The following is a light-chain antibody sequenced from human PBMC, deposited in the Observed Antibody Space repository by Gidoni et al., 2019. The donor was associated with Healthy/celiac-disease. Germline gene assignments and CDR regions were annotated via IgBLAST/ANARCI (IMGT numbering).Light chain of an antibody. J-gene: IGKJ2*01. CDR2: DAS. V-gene: IGKV3-11*01. CDR3: QQRSNWPGT. Sequence: EIVLTQSPATLSLSPGERATLSCRASQSVSSYLAWYPQKPGQAPRLLIYDASNRATGSPARFSGSGSGTDFTLTISSLEPEDFAVYYCQQRSNWPGTFGQGTKLEIK. CDR1: QSVSSY.